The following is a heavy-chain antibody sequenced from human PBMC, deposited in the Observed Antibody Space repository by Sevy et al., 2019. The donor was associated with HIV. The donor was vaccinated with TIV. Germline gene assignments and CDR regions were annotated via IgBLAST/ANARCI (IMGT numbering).Heavy chain of an antibody. CDR2: ISGSGGST. V-gene: IGHV3-23*01. CDR1: GFSFSSYA. Sequence: GGSLRLSCAASGFSFSSYAMSWVRQTPGKGLQWVSVISGSGGSTYYADSVKGRFTIFRDNSRNTVYLQMNSLRAEDTAVYYCARRPDLGVVILTGVLDVWGQCTTVTVSS. CDR3: ARRPDLGVVILTGVLDV. D-gene: IGHD3-3*01. J-gene: IGHJ6*01.